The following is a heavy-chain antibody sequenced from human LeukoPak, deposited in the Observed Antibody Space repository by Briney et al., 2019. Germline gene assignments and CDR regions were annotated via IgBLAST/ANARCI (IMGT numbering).Heavy chain of an antibody. CDR1: GFTFSSYG. Sequence: GGSLRLSCAASGFTFSSYGMHWVRQAPGKGLEWVAVISYDGSNKYYADSVKGRFTISRDNSKNTLYLQMNSLRAEDTAVYYCAKDRTPAATYFDYWGQGTLVTVSS. CDR2: ISYDGSNK. V-gene: IGHV3-30*18. J-gene: IGHJ4*02. CDR3: AKDRTPAATYFDY. D-gene: IGHD2-2*01.